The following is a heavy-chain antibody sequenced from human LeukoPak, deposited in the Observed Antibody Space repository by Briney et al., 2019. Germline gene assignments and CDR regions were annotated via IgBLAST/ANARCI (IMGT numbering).Heavy chain of an antibody. CDR3: ARFWLQLVTDY. Sequence: PSETLSLTCAVYGGSFSGYYWSWIRQPPGKGLEWIGEINHSGSTNYNPSLTSRVTISVDTSKNQFSLKLSSVTAADTAVYYCARFWLQLVTDYWGQGTLVTVSS. CDR2: INHSGST. J-gene: IGHJ4*02. D-gene: IGHD6-13*01. V-gene: IGHV4-34*01. CDR1: GGSFSGYY.